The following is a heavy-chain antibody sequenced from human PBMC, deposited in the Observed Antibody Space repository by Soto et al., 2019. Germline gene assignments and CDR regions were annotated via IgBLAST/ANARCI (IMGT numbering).Heavy chain of an antibody. D-gene: IGHD3-3*01. CDR2: ISGSGGST. CDR1: GFTFSSYA. CDR3: AKDQNLRFLEWLLSLDY. V-gene: IGHV3-23*01. J-gene: IGHJ4*02. Sequence: EVQLLESGGGLVQPGGSLRLSCAASGFTFSSYAMSWVRQAPGKGLEWVSAISGSGGSTYYADSVKGRFTISRDNSKNTLYLQMNSLRAEDTAVYYCAKDQNLRFLEWLLSLDYWGQGTLVTVSS.